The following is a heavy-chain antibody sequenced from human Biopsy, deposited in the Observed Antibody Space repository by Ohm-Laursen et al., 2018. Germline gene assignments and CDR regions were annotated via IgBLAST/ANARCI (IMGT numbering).Heavy chain of an antibody. CDR3: AKPADSYGSEFYFDY. D-gene: IGHD4-17*01. CDR2: INTSGGST. V-gene: IGHV3-23*01. CDR1: GFTFSSYA. J-gene: IGHJ4*02. Sequence: GSLRLSCAASGFTFSSYAMTWVRQAPGKGLAWVSVINTSGGSTHYAVSVKGRFTISRDKSKNTLYLRMNSLRAEDTAVYYCAKPADSYGSEFYFDYWGQGTLVTVSS.